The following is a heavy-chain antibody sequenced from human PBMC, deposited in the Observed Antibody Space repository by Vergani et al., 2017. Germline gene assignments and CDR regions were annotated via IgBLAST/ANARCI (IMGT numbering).Heavy chain of an antibody. CDR3: ARVGLGYSCTDVGGY. J-gene: IGHJ4*02. D-gene: IGHD6-13*01. CDR1: GFTFSSYA. V-gene: IGHV3-30*07. Sequence: QVQLVESGGGVVQPGRSLRLSCAASGFTFSSYAMHWVRQAPGKGLEWVAVISYDGSNKYYADSVKGRFTISSDNAKNSLYLQMNSLRAEDTAVYYCARVGLGYSCTDVGGYWGQGTLVTVSS. CDR2: ISYDGSNK.